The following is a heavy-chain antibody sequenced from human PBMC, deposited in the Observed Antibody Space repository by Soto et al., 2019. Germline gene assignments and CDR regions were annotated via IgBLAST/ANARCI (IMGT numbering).Heavy chain of an antibody. Sequence: PGGSLRLSCAASGFTFSSYAMSWVRQAPGKGLEWVSAISGGGGGSTFYADSVKGRFTISKDNSKSTLFLQMNNLRAEDTAVYYCARDDDYEDNGLDSWGQGT. CDR2: ISGGGGGST. D-gene: IGHD4-17*01. V-gene: IGHV3-23*01. J-gene: IGHJ5*01. CDR1: GFTFSSYA. CDR3: ARDDDYEDNGLDS.